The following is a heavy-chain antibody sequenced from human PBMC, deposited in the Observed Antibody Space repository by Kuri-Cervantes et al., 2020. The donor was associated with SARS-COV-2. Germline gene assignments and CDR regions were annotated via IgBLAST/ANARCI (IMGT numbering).Heavy chain of an antibody. CDR1: GGSFSGYY. D-gene: IGHD6-25*01. J-gene: IGHJ4*02. V-gene: IGHV4-34*01. CDR2: INHSGST. Sequence: SETLSLTCAVYGGSFSGYYWSWIRQPPGKGLEWIGEINHSGSTNYNPSLKSRVTVSVDTSKNQFSLKLSSVTAADTAVDYCARLAIAAGGFLDYWGQGTLVTVSS. CDR3: ARLAIAAGGFLDY.